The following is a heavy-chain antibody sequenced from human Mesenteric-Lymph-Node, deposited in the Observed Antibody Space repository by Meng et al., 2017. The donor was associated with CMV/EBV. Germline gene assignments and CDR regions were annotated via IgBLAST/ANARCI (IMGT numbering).Heavy chain of an antibody. CDR2: ISSYGGDA. V-gene: IGHV1-18*01. CDR3: ARGGDDDELDY. CDR1: GYTFTIFD. J-gene: IGHJ4*02. Sequence: ASVKVSCKTSGYTFTIFDINWVRQAPGQGLEWMGWISSYGGDAKYAQNFQGRVTLTPDTSTRTAYMEVRSLRSDDTAMYFCARGGDDDELDYWGQGTLVTVSS. D-gene: IGHD5-24*01.